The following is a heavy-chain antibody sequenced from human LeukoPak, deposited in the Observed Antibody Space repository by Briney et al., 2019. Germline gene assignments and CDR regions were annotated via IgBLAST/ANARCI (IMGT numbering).Heavy chain of an antibody. Sequence: PGGSLRLSCAASGFTFSSYSMNWVRQAPGKGLEWVSSISSSSSSYIYYADSVKGRFTISRDNAKNSLYLQMNSLRAEDTAVYYCARDIRYYDFWSGYFDYWGQGTLVTVSS. D-gene: IGHD3-3*01. CDR1: GFTFSSYS. J-gene: IGHJ4*02. V-gene: IGHV3-21*01. CDR2: ISSSSSSYI. CDR3: ARDIRYYDFWSGYFDY.